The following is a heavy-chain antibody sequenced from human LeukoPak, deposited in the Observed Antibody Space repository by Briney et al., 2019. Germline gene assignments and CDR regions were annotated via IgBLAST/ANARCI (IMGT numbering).Heavy chain of an antibody. D-gene: IGHD4-23*01. V-gene: IGHV1-2*02. Sequence: ASVTVSCKASGYTFTAYYIHWVRQAPGQGLEWMGWIDPNSGGTNYAQKFQGRVTMTRDTSISTAYMELSRLRSDDTAVYYCARSGVKGAYWYFDLWGRGTLVTVSS. CDR1: GYTFTAYY. CDR2: IDPNSGGT. J-gene: IGHJ2*01. CDR3: ARSGVKGAYWYFDL.